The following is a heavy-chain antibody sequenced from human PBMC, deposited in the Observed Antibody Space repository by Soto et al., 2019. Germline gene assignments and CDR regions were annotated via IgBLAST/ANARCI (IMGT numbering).Heavy chain of an antibody. J-gene: IGHJ4*02. CDR1: GFRFNIYS. V-gene: IGHV3-48*02. D-gene: IGHD6-19*01. Sequence: EVQLVESGGGLVQPGGSLRLSCAASGFRFNIYSMNWIRQAPGKGLEWSAYMTSDTKTIKYADSVKGRFTISRDNYNNLVYLQMNSLRDEDTAVYYCARSVEGHFDYWGQGTVVTVSA. CDR2: MTSDTKTI. CDR3: ARSVEGHFDY.